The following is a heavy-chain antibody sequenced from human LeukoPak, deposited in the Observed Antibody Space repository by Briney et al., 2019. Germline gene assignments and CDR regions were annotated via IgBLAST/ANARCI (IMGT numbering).Heavy chain of an antibody. Sequence: PGGSLRLSCAASGFTFSSYSMNWVRQAPGKGLEWVSYISSSSSTINNADSVKGRFTISRDNAKNSLYLQMNSLRAEDTAVYYCARGLYSYFDYWGQGTLVTVSS. D-gene: IGHD4-11*01. J-gene: IGHJ4*02. V-gene: IGHV3-48*04. CDR1: GFTFSSYS. CDR3: ARGLYSYFDY. CDR2: ISSSSSTI.